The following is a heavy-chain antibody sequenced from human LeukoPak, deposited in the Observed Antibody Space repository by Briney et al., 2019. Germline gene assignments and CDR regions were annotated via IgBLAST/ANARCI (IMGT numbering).Heavy chain of an antibody. CDR3: ARENYYDSSGYFGY. D-gene: IGHD3-22*01. CDR2: ISSSSSTI. Sequence: GGSLRLSCAASGFTFSSYSMNWVRQAPGKGLEWVSYISSSSSTIYYADSVKGRFTISRDNAKNSLYLQMNSLRAEDTAVYYCARENYYDSSGYFGYWGQGTLVTVSS. V-gene: IGHV3-48*04. CDR1: GFTFSSYS. J-gene: IGHJ4*02.